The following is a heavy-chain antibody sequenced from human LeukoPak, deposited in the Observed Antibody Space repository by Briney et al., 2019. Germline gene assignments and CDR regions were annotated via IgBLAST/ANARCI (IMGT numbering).Heavy chain of an antibody. CDR2: ISYDGSNK. Sequence: GGSLRLSCAASGFTFSSYAMHWVRQAPGKGLEWVAVISYDGSNKYYADSVKGRFTISRDNSKNTMYLQMNSLRAEDTAVYYCASLAGYRCSGGSCYSLDYWGQGTLVTVSS. V-gene: IGHV3-30*04. J-gene: IGHJ4*02. CDR3: ASLAGYRCSGGSCYSLDY. CDR1: GFTFSSYA. D-gene: IGHD2-15*01.